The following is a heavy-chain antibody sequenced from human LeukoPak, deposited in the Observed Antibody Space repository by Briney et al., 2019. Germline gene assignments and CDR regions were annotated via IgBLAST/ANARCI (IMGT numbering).Heavy chain of an antibody. Sequence: AGSRRLSWQASGFTFGDYGISWIRQAAGKGLEWVASINPDGGSFFADSVSGRSTISRDDSSSVVYIQLNTLSADDTAVYYCASSGVAKCTYCGQGILAPVSS. CDR3: ASSGVAKCTY. J-gene: IGHJ4*02. CDR2: INPDGGS. CDR1: GFTFGDYG. D-gene: IGHD3-10*01. V-gene: IGHV3-23*01.